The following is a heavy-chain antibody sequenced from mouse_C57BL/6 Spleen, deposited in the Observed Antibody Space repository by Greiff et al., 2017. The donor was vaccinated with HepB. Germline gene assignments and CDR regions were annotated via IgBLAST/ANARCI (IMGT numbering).Heavy chain of an antibody. D-gene: IGHD1-1*01. Sequence: VQLQQSGPELVKPGASVKISCKASGYAFSSSWMNWVKQRPGKGLEWIGRIYPGDGDTNYNGKFKGKATLTADKSSSTAYMQLSSLTSEDSAVYFCAINYGSSYRYFDYWGQGTTLTVSS. CDR1: GYAFSSSW. J-gene: IGHJ2*01. V-gene: IGHV1-82*01. CDR2: IYPGDGDT. CDR3: AINYGSSYRYFDY.